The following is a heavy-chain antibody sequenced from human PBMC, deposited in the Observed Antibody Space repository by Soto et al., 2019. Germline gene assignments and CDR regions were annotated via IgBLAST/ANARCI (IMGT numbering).Heavy chain of an antibody. J-gene: IGHJ5*02. CDR3: ARCPQARGSGYYSAAFDP. V-gene: IGHV1-18*01. Sequence: QVQLVQSGAEVKKPGASVKVSCKASGYTFTSYGISWVRQAPGQGLEWMGWISAYNGNTNYAQKLEGRVTMTTDTSTSTAYMELRSLRSDDTAVYYCARCPQARGSGYYSAAFDPWGQGTLVTVSS. CDR1: GYTFTSYG. D-gene: IGHD3-22*01. CDR2: ISAYNGNT.